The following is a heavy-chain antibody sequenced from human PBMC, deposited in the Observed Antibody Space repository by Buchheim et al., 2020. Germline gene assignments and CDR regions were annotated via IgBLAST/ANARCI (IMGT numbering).Heavy chain of an antibody. J-gene: IGHJ5*02. D-gene: IGHD3-3*01. CDR2: IDPSDSYT. Sequence: EVQLVQSGAEVKKPGESLRISCKGSGYSFTSYWISWVRQMPGKGLEWMGRIDPSDSYTNYSPSFQGHVTISAAQSISPAYLQWSSLKASDTAMYYCARHVLIDDFWSGSLDPWGQGTL. CDR3: ARHVLIDDFWSGSLDP. CDR1: GYSFTSYW. V-gene: IGHV5-10-1*03.